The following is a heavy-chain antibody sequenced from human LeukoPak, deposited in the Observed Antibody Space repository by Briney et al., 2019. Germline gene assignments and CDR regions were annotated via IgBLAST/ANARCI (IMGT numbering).Heavy chain of an antibody. J-gene: IGHJ5*02. Sequence: ASVKVSCKAAGYTFTTYGISWVRQAPGQGLEWMGWISAYDGNTNYEQKFQGRVTMTTDTSTSTDYMELRSLRSDDTAVYYCARGKVIASAGTPNWFDPWGQGTLVTVSS. D-gene: IGHD6-13*01. CDR3: ARGKVIASAGTPNWFDP. CDR2: ISAYDGNT. CDR1: GYTFTTYG. V-gene: IGHV1-18*01.